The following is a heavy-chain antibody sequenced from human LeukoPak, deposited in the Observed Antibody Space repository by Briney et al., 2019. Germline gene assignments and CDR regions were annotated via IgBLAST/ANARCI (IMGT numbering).Heavy chain of an antibody. Sequence: GGSLRLSCAASGFIISSFWMSWVRQAPEKGLEWVANIKYDGSEKYYVDSVKGRFTISRDSAKNSLYLQMNSLRADDTAVYYCTKRSVDYDFWSGVDYWGQGALVTVSS. CDR3: TKRSVDYDFWSGVDY. D-gene: IGHD3-3*01. CDR1: GFIISSFW. V-gene: IGHV3-7*03. J-gene: IGHJ4*02. CDR2: IKYDGSEK.